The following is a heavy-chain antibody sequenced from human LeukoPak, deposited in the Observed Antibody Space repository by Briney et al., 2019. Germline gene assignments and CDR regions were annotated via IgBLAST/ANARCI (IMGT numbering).Heavy chain of an antibody. D-gene: IGHD5-24*01. Sequence: PSETLSLTCTVSGGSIRSSYYYWGWIRQPPGKGLEWIGYIYYSGSTNYNPSLKSRVTISVDTSKNQFSLKLSSVTAADAAVYYCARDLSRDGYNLAFDYWGQGTLVTVSS. CDR3: ARDLSRDGYNLAFDY. CDR1: GGSIRSSYYY. V-gene: IGHV4-61*01. CDR2: IYYSGST. J-gene: IGHJ4*02.